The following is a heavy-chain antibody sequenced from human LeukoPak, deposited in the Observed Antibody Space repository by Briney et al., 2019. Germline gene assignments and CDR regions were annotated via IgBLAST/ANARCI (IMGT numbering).Heavy chain of an antibody. Sequence: SETLSLTCTVSGGSVSSRSYYWGWIRQPPGKGLEWIAAIYYSGSSYYNPSLKSRITVSVDTSKNQFSLKLTSLTAADTAVYYCARNIWNYAANFWGQGTLVTVSS. D-gene: IGHD1-7*01. J-gene: IGHJ4*02. CDR3: ARNIWNYAANF. CDR1: GGSVSSRSYY. V-gene: IGHV4-39*01. CDR2: IYYSGSS.